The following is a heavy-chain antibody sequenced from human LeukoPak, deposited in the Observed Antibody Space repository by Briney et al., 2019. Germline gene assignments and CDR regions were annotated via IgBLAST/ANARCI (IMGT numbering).Heavy chain of an antibody. D-gene: IGHD6-6*01. V-gene: IGHV3-11*04. CDR2: ISSSGSTI. Sequence: YPGGSLRLSCAASGFTFSDYYMSWIRQAPGKGLEWVSYISSSGSTIYYADSVKGRFTISRDNAKSSLYLQMNSLRAEDTAVYYCARDRGSSSFFDYWGQGTLVTVSS. CDR3: ARDRGSSSFFDY. CDR1: GFTFSDYY. J-gene: IGHJ4*02.